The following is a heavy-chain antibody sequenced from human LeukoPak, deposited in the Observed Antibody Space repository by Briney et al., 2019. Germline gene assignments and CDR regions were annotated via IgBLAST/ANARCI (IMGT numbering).Heavy chain of an antibody. CDR1: GGSISSGDYY. D-gene: IGHD3-10*01. J-gene: IGHJ5*02. Sequence: SQTLSLTCTVSGGSISSGDYYWSWIRQPPGKGLEWIGYIYYNGSTYYNPSLKSPVTISVDTSKKQCSLKLSSVTAADTAVYYCARTSLGGAWFDPWGPGTLVIVSS. CDR2: IYYNGST. CDR3: ARTSLGGAWFDP. V-gene: IGHV4-30-4*08.